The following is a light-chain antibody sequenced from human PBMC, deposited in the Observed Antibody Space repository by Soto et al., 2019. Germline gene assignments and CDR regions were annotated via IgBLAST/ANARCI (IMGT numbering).Light chain of an antibody. CDR2: SAS. V-gene: IGKV3-15*01. CDR1: QSVTSN. J-gene: IGKJ2*01. CDR3: QQYHNWLPYT. Sequence: EIVMTQSPATLSVSPGERATFSCRASQSVTSNLAWYQQKPGQAPRLLIYSASTRGTGTPVRFSGSGSGTEFTLTISSLQSEDFAVYYCQQYHNWLPYTFGQGTKLEIK.